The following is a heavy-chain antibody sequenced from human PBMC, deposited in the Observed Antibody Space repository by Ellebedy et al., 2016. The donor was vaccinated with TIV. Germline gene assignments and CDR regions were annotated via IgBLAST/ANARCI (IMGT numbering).Heavy chain of an antibody. J-gene: IGHJ4*02. V-gene: IGHV3-23*01. CDR1: GFTFGDYA. D-gene: IGHD5-18*01. CDR2: ISGSAGST. Sequence: GESLKISCTASGFTFGDYAMSWFRQAPGKGLEWVSFISGSAGSTYYADSVKGRFTISRDNSKNTLYLQMNSLRVEDTARYYCASNVETAKVRGNYWGQGTLVTVSS. CDR3: ASNVETAKVRGNY.